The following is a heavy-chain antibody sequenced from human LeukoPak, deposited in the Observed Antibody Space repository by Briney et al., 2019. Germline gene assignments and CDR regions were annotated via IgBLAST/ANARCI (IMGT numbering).Heavy chain of an antibody. CDR1: GFTFSSYW. J-gene: IGHJ4*02. D-gene: IGHD3-3*01. V-gene: IGHV3-7*01. Sequence: GGSLRLSCAASGFTFSSYWMSWVRQAPGKGLEWVANIKQDGSEKYYVDSVKGRFTISRDNAKNSLYLQMNNLRAEDTAVYYCARNYYDFWSGRPYFDYWGQGTLVTVSS. CDR2: IKQDGSEK. CDR3: ARNYYDFWSGRPYFDY.